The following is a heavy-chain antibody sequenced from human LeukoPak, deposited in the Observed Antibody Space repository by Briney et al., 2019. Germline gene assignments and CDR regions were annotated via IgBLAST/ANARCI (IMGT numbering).Heavy chain of an antibody. CDR1: RYTFTDPS. CDR2: VRPTKVYT. Sequence: ASPKISCKASRYTFTDPSMHSVRHTPGEGLERMGVVRPTKVYTRYAQQFQGRVSMTRDKSRSTVYIELGSVKSEDTAVYYCAIAGRYVIDCPHRASFMDVWGQGTTVIVSS. V-gene: IGHV1-46*01. D-gene: IGHD2-2*01. J-gene: IGHJ6*02. CDR3: AIAGRYVIDCPHRASFMDV.